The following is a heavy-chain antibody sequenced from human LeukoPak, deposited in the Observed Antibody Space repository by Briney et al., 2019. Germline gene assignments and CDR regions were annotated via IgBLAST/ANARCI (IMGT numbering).Heavy chain of an antibody. D-gene: IGHD1-26*01. V-gene: IGHV4-59*01. CDR3: ARVGGTNYYYYGMDV. CDR1: GGSISNYY. CDR2: IYYSGST. Sequence: SEALSLTCTVSGGSISNYYWSWIRQPPGKGLEWIGYIYYSGSTNYNPSLKSRVTISVDTSKNQFSLKLSSVTAADTAVYYCARVGGTNYYYYGMDVWGQGTTVTVSS. J-gene: IGHJ6*02.